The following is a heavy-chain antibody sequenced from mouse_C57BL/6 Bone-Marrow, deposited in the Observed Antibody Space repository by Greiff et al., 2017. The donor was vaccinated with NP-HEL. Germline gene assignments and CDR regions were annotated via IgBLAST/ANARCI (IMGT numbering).Heavy chain of an antibody. Sequence: DVKLVESGGGLVKPGGSLKLSCAASGFTFSDYGMHWVRQAPEKGLEWVAYISSGSSTIYYADTVKGRFTISRENAKNTLFLQMTSLRSEDTAMYYCARQGGWYFDVWGTGTTVTVSS. CDR3: ARQGGWYFDV. CDR1: GFTFSDYG. CDR2: ISSGSSTI. V-gene: IGHV5-17*01. J-gene: IGHJ1*03.